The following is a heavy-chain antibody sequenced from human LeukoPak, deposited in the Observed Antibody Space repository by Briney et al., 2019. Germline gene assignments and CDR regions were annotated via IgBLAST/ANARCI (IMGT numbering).Heavy chain of an antibody. Sequence: SETLSLTCAVSGGSISSNSYYWGWLRQPPGKGLEWIGSIYYSGSTYYNPSLKSRVTISVDTSKNQFSLKLSSVTAADTAVYYCARPYGESGAFDIWGQGTMVTVSS. CDR2: IYYSGST. D-gene: IGHD3-10*01. V-gene: IGHV4-39*01. J-gene: IGHJ3*02. CDR3: ARPYGESGAFDI. CDR1: GGSISSNSYY.